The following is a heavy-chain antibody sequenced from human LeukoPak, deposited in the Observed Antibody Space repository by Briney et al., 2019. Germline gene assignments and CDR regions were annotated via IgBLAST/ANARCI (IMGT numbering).Heavy chain of an antibody. J-gene: IGHJ3*02. Sequence: PGGSLRLSCAASGLTFSDHAMGWVRQAPGKGLEWVSSISGSSGNTYYADSVKGRYSISRDNSKNTVFLQINRLRAEDTAIYYCAKPPGEIVVVTTAFDIWGQGTMVTVSS. CDR2: ISGSSGNT. CDR3: AKPPGEIVVVTTAFDI. D-gene: IGHD3-22*01. CDR1: GLTFSDHA. V-gene: IGHV3-23*01.